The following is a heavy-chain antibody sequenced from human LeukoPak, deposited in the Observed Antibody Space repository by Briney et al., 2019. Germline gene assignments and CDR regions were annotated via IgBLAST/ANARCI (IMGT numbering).Heavy chain of an antibody. CDR2: RNQDGREK. Sequence: GGSLRLSCAASGFAFSSFWMSWVRQVPGQGLEWVANRNQDGREKNYVDSVKGRFTIFRDNAKNSLYLQMNSLRVEDTAVFYCTRGSGWYPDYWGQGTLVTVSS. CDR3: TRGSGWYPDY. V-gene: IGHV3-7*04. CDR1: GFAFSSFW. D-gene: IGHD6-19*01. J-gene: IGHJ4*02.